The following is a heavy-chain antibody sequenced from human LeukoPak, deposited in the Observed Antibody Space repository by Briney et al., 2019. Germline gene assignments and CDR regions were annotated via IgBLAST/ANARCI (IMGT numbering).Heavy chain of an antibody. CDR1: GFPFSTYW. V-gene: IGHV3-7*03. J-gene: IGHJ4*02. CDR2: INQDGSGE. Sequence: GGSLRLSCTASGFPFSTYWLSWVRQAPGKGLEWVANINQDGSGEYYAGSVKGRFTIARDNAKNSLYLQMNSLRAEDTAVYYCASGLELDYWGQGTLVTVSS. CDR3: ASGLELDY.